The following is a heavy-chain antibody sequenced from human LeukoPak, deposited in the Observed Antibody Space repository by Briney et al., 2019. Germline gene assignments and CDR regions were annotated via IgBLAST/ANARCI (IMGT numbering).Heavy chain of an antibody. J-gene: IGHJ4*02. CDR2: IYYSGST. CDR3: ARGARTGTVDY. D-gene: IGHD1-7*01. V-gene: IGHV4-59*01. CDR1: GGSISSYY. Sequence: PSETLSLTCTVSGGSISSYYWSWIRQPPGKGLEWIGYIYYSGSTNYNPSLKSRVTISVDTSKNQFSLKLSSVTAADTAVYYCARGARTGTVDYWGQGTLVTVSS.